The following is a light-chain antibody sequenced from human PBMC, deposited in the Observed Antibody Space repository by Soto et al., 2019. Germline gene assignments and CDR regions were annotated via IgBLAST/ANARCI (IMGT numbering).Light chain of an antibody. J-gene: IGLJ2*01. CDR3: GTWDSSLSVVV. Sequence: QSVLTQPPSVSAAPVQKVTLSCSGSSSNIGNHYVSWYQHLPGTAPKLLIYDNNQRPSGIPDRFSGSKSGTSATLGITGLQSGDEADYYCGTWDSSLSVVVFGGGTKLTVL. CDR1: SSNIGNHY. V-gene: IGLV1-51*01. CDR2: DNN.